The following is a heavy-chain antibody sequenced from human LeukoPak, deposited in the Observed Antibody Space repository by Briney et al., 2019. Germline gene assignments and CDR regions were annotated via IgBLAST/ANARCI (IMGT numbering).Heavy chain of an antibody. D-gene: IGHD4-23*01. CDR2: VHYSGFT. CDR3: ARGTVVKAFDY. V-gene: IGHV4-59*01. CDR1: GGSINNYY. J-gene: IGHJ4*02. Sequence: SETLSLTCTVSGGSINNYYWSWFRQPPGERLEYIGYVHYSGFTNYYPSLKSRVTISVHTSNNQFSLNLTSVTAADTAVYFCARGTVVKAFDYWGQGILVTVSS.